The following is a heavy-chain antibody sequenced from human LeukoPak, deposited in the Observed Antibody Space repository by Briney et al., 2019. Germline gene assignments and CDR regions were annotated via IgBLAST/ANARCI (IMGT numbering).Heavy chain of an antibody. V-gene: IGHV5-51*01. D-gene: IGHD7-27*01. Sequence: GESLKISCKASGYRLTKYWIGWVRQLPGKGLEWMGIIYPRDSDVTYSPSFQGQVTISVDKSISTAYLQWSSLKASDTAMYYFSREPGTSLDYWGLGTLVTVSS. J-gene: IGHJ4*02. CDR3: SREPGTSLDY. CDR1: GYRLTKYW. CDR2: IYPRDSDV.